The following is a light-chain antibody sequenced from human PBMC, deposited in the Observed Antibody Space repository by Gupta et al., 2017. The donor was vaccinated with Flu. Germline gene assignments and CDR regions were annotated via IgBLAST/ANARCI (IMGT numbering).Light chain of an antibody. CDR1: QDISNF. V-gene: IGKV1-27*01. CDR2: AAS. J-gene: IGKJ1*01. CDR3: QNDVSAPWT. Sequence: PSSLSASVGDRVTITCRASQDISNFLAWFQQKPGKAPKLLMYAASTLGSGIPSRFSGSGSGTDFTLTISSLQPEDFATYYCQNDVSAPWTFGQGTQVEIK.